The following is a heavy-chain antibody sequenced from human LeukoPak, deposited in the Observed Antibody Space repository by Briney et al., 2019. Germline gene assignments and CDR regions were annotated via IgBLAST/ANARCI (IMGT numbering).Heavy chain of an antibody. D-gene: IGHD3-10*01. J-gene: IGHJ4*02. CDR3: ARENGSGKDY. V-gene: IGHV3-11*04. CDR2: ISRSGSTK. Sequence: PGGSLRLSCAASGFTFSDHNMRWIRQAPGKGLEWVSSISRSGSTKYYADSVKGRFTISRDNAKNSLYLQMNSLRAEDTAVYYCARENGSGKDYWGQGTLVTVSS. CDR1: GFTFSDHN.